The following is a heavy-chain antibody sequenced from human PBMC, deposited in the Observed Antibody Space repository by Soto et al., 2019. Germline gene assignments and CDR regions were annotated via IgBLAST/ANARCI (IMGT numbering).Heavy chain of an antibody. J-gene: IGHJ4*02. D-gene: IGHD6-19*01. CDR2: ISYDGSYK. V-gene: IGHV3-30*18. CDR3: AKDLSRSSGPDY. Sequence: QVQLVESGGGVVQPGRSLRLSCAASGFTFSSSGMHWVRQAPGKGLEWVAIISYDGSYKYYADSVKGRFTISSDNSKNTLYLQMNSLRTEDTAVYYCAKDLSRSSGPDYWGQGTLVTVSS. CDR1: GFTFSSSG.